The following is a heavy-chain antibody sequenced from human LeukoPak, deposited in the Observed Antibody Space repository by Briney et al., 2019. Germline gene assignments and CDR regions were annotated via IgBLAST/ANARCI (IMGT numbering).Heavy chain of an antibody. J-gene: IGHJ4*02. CDR3: ASGFLSGRGVVGY. V-gene: IGHV3-74*01. CDR2: INLDGSSA. CDR1: GFTFSAYA. D-gene: IGHD3-10*01. Sequence: GGSLRLSCSASGFTFSAYAMSWVRQAPGKGLVWVSRINLDGSSATYADSVKGRFTISRDNAKNTLYLQMNSLSAEDTAVYYCASGFLSGRGVVGYWGQGTLVTVSS.